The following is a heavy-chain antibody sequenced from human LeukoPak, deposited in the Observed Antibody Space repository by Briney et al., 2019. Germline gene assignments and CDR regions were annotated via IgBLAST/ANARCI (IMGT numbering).Heavy chain of an antibody. CDR2: IYYSGST. CDR1: GGSISSGGYY. Sequence: SQTLSLTCTVSGGSISSGGYYWSWIRQHPGKGLEWIGYIYYSGSTYYNPSLKSRVTISVDTSKNQFSLKLSSVTAADTAVYYCARVKGDDFWSGLPPKNYYYYYMDVWGKGTTVTVSS. J-gene: IGHJ6*03. CDR3: ARVKGDDFWSGLPPKNYYYYYMDV. D-gene: IGHD3-3*01. V-gene: IGHV4-31*03.